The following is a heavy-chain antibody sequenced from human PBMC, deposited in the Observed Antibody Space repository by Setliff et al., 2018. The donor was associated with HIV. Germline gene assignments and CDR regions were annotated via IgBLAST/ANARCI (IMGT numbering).Heavy chain of an antibody. D-gene: IGHD6-19*01. V-gene: IGHV3-64*02. CDR3: ARYALAVPGYHNAFDI. CDR2: ISSNGGST. J-gene: IGHJ3*02. CDR1: GFTFSSYA. Sequence: GGSLRLSCAASGFTFSSYAMHWVRQAPGKGLEYVSAISSNGGSTYYADSVKGRFTISRDNADNSLYLQMNSLRAEDTAVYYCARYALAVPGYHNAFDIWGQGTMVTVSS.